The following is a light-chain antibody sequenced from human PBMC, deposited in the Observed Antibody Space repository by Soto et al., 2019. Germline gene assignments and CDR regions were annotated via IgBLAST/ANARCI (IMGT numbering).Light chain of an antibody. Sequence: EAVLTESPGTLFLSSGERATSSSGASQSVINSYLAWYQQKPGQATRLLVYGAYNRATGIPDRFSGSGSGTDFTLTISRLEPEDFAVYYCQQYGTAPWTFGQGTKV. CDR1: QSVINSY. J-gene: IGKJ1*01. CDR2: GAY. V-gene: IGKV3-20*01. CDR3: QQYGTAPWT.